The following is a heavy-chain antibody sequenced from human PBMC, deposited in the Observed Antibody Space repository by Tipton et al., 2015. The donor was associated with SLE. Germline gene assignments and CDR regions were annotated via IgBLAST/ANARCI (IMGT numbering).Heavy chain of an antibody. CDR3: ARGSGVTDFDY. J-gene: IGHJ4*02. Sequence: TLSPTCTVSGGSISTYYWNWFRQPPGKGLEWIGYIYYRGSTNYNPSLKSRVTISVDTSKNQFSLKLTSVTAADTAVYYCARGSGVTDFDYWGQGALVTVSS. V-gene: IGHV4-59*01. CDR1: GGSISTYY. D-gene: IGHD2-21*02. CDR2: IYYRGST.